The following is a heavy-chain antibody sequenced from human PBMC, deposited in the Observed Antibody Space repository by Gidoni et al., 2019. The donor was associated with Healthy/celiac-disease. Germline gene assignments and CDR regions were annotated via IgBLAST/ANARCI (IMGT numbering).Heavy chain of an antibody. CDR2: IKSKTDGGTT. CDR1: GFTFSNAW. V-gene: IGHV3-15*01. Sequence: EVQLVESGGGLVKPGGSLSLSCAASGFTFSNAWMSWVRQAPGKGLEWVGRIKSKTDGGTTDYAAPVKGRFTISRDDSKNTLYLQMNSLKTEDTAVYYCTRVVPADLYYFDYWGQGTLVTVSS. J-gene: IGHJ4*02. CDR3: TRVVPADLYYFDY. D-gene: IGHD2-2*01.